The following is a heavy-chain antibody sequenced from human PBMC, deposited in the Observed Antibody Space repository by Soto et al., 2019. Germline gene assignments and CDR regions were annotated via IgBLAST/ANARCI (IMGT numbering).Heavy chain of an antibody. Sequence: PGGSLRLSCTASGFTFTNYAMSWVRQAPAQGLEWVGFIRSKAYGGTTEYAASVKGRFTISRDDSKSIAYLQMNSLKTEDTAVYYCTIDFWSGHDYWGQGTLVTVSS. J-gene: IGHJ4*02. CDR2: IRSKAYGGTT. CDR3: TIDFWSGHDY. D-gene: IGHD3-3*01. CDR1: GFTFTNYA. V-gene: IGHV3-49*04.